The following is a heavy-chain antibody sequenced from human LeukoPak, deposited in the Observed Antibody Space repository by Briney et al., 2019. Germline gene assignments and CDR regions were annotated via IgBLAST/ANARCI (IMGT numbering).Heavy chain of an antibody. CDR3: ARATLWYLYYFDY. D-gene: IGHD5-18*01. Sequence: SETLSLTCAVYGGSFSGYYWSWIRQPPGKGLEWIGEINHSGSTNYNPSLKSRVTISVDTSKNQFSPKLSSVTAADTAVYYCARATLWYLYYFDYWGQGTLVTVSS. CDR1: GGSFSGYY. J-gene: IGHJ4*02. CDR2: INHSGST. V-gene: IGHV4-34*01.